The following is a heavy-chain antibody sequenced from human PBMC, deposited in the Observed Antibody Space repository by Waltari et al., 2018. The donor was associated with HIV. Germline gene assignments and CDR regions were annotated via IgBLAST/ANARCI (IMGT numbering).Heavy chain of an antibody. CDR3: ASRVSYSNDWLDS. J-gene: IGHJ4*02. CDR1: GDSISGGDYY. Sequence: RLQESGPGLVRPSETLSLTCAVSGDSISGGDYYWTWIRQPAGRDFQWIGLVFPRRTLFSHRKTDDDPALTRRLTMSWDSSKKECSLQSRRVTAGDTSIYYCASRVSYSNDWLDSWGQGILVSVSS. V-gene: IGHV4-4*07. CDR2: VFPRRTLFSHRKT. D-gene: IGHD4-4*01.